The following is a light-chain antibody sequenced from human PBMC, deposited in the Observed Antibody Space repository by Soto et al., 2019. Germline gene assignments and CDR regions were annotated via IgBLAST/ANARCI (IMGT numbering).Light chain of an antibody. CDR2: DDN. V-gene: IGLV1-51*01. J-gene: IGLJ1*01. CDR3: GSWDSSLSAYV. Sequence: QSVLTQPPSVSAAPGQKVTNSCSGSSSNIGGNSVSWYQQLPGTAPKLLIYDDNKRPSGIPDRFSGSKSGTSATLGITGFQTGDEADYYCGSWDSSLSAYVVGTGTKVTVL. CDR1: SSNIGGNS.